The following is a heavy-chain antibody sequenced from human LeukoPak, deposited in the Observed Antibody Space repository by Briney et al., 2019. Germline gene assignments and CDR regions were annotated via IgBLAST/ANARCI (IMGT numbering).Heavy chain of an antibody. Sequence: GGSLRLSCAASGFTFSSYAMHWVRQAPGKGLEWVAVISYDGSNKYYADSVKGRFTISRDNAKNSLYLQMNSLRAEDTAVYYCARLGYDSSGYSFDYWGQGTLVTVSS. J-gene: IGHJ4*02. V-gene: IGHV3-30*04. D-gene: IGHD3-22*01. CDR3: ARLGYDSSGYSFDY. CDR2: ISYDGSNK. CDR1: GFTFSSYA.